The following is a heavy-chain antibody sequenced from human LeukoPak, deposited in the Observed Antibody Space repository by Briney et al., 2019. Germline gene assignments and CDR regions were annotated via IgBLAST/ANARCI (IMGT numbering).Heavy chain of an antibody. J-gene: IGHJ4*02. CDR1: GFTFSSYA. Sequence: QPGRSLRLSCAASGFTFSSYAMHWVRQAPGKGPEWVAVIWYDGSNRYYADSLKGRFTISRDNSKNTLYLQMNSLTADDTAVYYCARDPLGVLSYFDYWGQGTLVTVSS. CDR2: IWYDGSNR. CDR3: ARDPLGVLSYFDY. V-gene: IGHV3-33*08. D-gene: IGHD3-16*01.